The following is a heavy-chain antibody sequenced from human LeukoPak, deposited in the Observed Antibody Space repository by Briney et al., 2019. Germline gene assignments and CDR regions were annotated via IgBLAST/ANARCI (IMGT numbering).Heavy chain of an antibody. CDR3: ARSDYIWVSYRVYDY. D-gene: IGHD3-16*02. Sequence: SGTLSLTCAVSGGSISSRSWWSWVRQAPGKGLEWIGEISHSENTNYNPSLKSRVTTSIDKSNNQFSLNLTSVTAADTAVYYCARSDYIWVSYRVYDYWGQGTLVTVSS. V-gene: IGHV4-4*02. CDR2: ISHSENT. CDR1: GGSISSRSW. J-gene: IGHJ4*02.